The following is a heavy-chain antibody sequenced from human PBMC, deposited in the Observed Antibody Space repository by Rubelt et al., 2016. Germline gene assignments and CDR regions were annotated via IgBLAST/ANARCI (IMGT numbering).Heavy chain of an antibody. CDR3: ARGHYGA. CDR1: GYTLTTLA. D-gene: IGHD4/OR15-4a*01. CDR2: INANTGDP. Sequence: QVQLVQSGAAVKKPGASVKISCKASGYTLTTLAMNWVRQAPGQGPEWMGWINANTGDPTYAQGFTGRFVFSLDTSGNTAYLQISSLQPEDTAVYFCARGHYGAWGQGTLVTVSS. V-gene: IGHV7-4-1*02. J-gene: IGHJ5*02.